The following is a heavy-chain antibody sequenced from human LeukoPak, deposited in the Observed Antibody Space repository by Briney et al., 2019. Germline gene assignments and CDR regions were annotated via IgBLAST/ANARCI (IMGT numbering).Heavy chain of an antibody. CDR2: IKKDGSEE. Sequence: GGSLRLSCAASGFTFSTYWMSWVRQTPGNGLEWVANIKKDGSEEYYVDSVKGRFTISRDNAKNSLYLQMNGLRAEDTAVYYCASYGSGLGRPFDHWGQGTLVTVSS. V-gene: IGHV3-7*01. CDR1: GFTFSTYW. CDR3: ASYGSGLGRPFDH. D-gene: IGHD2-15*01. J-gene: IGHJ4*02.